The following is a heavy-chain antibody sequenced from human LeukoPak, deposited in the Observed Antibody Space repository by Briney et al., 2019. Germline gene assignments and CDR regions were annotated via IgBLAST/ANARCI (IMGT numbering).Heavy chain of an antibody. CDR2: ISSSGSTI. J-gene: IGHJ4*02. Sequence: GGSLRLSCAASGFTFSSYEMNWVRQAPGKGLEWVSYISSSGSTIYYADSVKGRFTISRDNSKNTLYLQMNSLRAEDTAVYYCAKGHGSGSYLFDYWGQGTLVTVSS. D-gene: IGHD3-10*01. CDR3: AKGHGSGSYLFDY. CDR1: GFTFSSYE. V-gene: IGHV3-48*03.